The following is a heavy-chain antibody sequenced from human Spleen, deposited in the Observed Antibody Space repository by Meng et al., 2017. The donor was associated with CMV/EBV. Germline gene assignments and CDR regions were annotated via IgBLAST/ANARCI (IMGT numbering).Heavy chain of an antibody. CDR3: ARLRVVLTTYYYDGMDV. CDR1: GESFSGYY. J-gene: IGHJ6*02. V-gene: IGHV4-34*01. Sequence: LRLSCAVYGESFSGYYWSWIRQPPGKGLEWIGEINHSGSANYNPSLKSRATILVDTSKNQFSLKLTSVTAADTALYYCARLRVVLTTYYYDGMDVWGQGTTVTVSS. CDR2: INHSGSA. D-gene: IGHD4/OR15-4a*01.